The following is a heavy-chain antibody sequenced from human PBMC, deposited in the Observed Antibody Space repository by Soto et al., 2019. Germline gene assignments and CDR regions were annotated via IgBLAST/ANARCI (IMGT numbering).Heavy chain of an antibody. CDR1: GGSLSSGGYS. CDR3: ARVPDY. CDR2: MYHSGST. D-gene: IGHD2-2*01. V-gene: IGHV4-30-2*01. Sequence: SETLSLTCAVSGGSLSSGGYSWSWIRQPPGKGLEWIGYMYHSGSTYYNPSLKSRVTISIDRSKNQFSLKLSSVTAEDTAVYYCARVPDYWRQGILDTVSS. J-gene: IGHJ4*02.